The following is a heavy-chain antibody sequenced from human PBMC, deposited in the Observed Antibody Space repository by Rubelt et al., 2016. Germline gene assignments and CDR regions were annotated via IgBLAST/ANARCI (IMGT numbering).Heavy chain of an antibody. J-gene: IGHJ1*01. V-gene: IGHV1-69*04. CDR1: A. D-gene: IGHD1-26*01. CDR3: ASYSGSYSFQH. CDR2: IIPILGIA. Sequence: AISWVRQAPGQGLEWMGRIIPILGIANYAQKFQGRVTITADKSTSTAYMELSSLRSEDTAVYYCASYSGSYSFQHWGQGTLVTVSS.